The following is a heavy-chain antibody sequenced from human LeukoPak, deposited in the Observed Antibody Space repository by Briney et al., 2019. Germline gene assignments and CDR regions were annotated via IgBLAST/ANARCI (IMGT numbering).Heavy chain of an antibody. CDR1: GFTFSSYS. CDR2: ISSSSSHI. Sequence: PGGSLRLSCAASGFTFSSYSMNWVRQAPGKGLEWVSSISSSSSHIYYADSVKGRFTISRDNAKNSLYLQMNSLRAEDTAVYYCARLNSIAGGLDYWGQGTLVTVSS. CDR3: ARLNSIAGGLDY. V-gene: IGHV3-21*01. J-gene: IGHJ4*02. D-gene: IGHD6-6*01.